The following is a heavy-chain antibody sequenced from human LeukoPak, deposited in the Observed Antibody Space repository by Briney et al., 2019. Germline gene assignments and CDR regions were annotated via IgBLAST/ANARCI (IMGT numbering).Heavy chain of an antibody. CDR2: IYISGST. CDR1: GGSISSYY. Sequence: PSETLSLTCTVPGGSISSYYWSWIRQPAGKGLEWIGRIYISGSTNYNPSLKSRVTMSVDTSQNQFSLKLTSVTAADTAIYYCARESPYYFDYWGQGTLVTVSS. J-gene: IGHJ4*02. V-gene: IGHV4-4*07. CDR3: ARESPYYFDY.